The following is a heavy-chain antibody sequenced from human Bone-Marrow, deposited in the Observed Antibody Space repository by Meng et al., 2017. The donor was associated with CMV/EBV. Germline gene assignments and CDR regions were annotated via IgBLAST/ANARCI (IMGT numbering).Heavy chain of an antibody. CDR3: AGGLYSSSWYGSDYFAY. Sequence: SVKVSCKASGGTFSSYAISWVRQAPGQGLEWMGGIIPIFGTANYAQKFQGRVTITTDESTSTAYMELSSLRSEDTAVYYCAGGLYSSSWYGSDYFAYWGPGPLVTVSS. V-gene: IGHV1-69*05. CDR2: IIPIFGTA. J-gene: IGHJ4*02. CDR1: GGTFSSYA. D-gene: IGHD6-13*01.